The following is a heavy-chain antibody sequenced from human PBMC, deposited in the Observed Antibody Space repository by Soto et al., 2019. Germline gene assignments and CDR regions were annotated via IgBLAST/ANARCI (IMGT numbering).Heavy chain of an antibody. V-gene: IGHV5-10-1*01. CDR2: IDPSDSYT. CDR3: ARRGSGWGHYGMDV. D-gene: IGHD6-19*01. CDR1: GYSFTSYW. Sequence: GESLKISCKGSGYSFTSYWISWVRQMPGKGLEWMGRIDPSDSYTNYSPSFQGHVTISADKSIGTAYLQWGSLKASDTAMYYCARRGSGWGHYGMDVWGQGTTVTVSS. J-gene: IGHJ6*02.